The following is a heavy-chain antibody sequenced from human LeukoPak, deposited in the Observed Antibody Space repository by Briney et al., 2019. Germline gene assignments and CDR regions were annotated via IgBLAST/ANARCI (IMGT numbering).Heavy chain of an antibody. V-gene: IGHV5-51*04. CDR3: ARETCSTTTPCAFDI. J-gene: IGHJ3*02. D-gene: IGHD2-15*01. Sequence: GKSLKISCKGSGYSFSGYWIAWVRQMPGKGLEWMGIIFPGGSQTRYSPSFQGQVAFSVDKPINTAYLQWSSLKASDTAMYYCARETCSTTTPCAFDIWGQGTMVTVSS. CDR1: GYSFSGYW. CDR2: IFPGGSQT.